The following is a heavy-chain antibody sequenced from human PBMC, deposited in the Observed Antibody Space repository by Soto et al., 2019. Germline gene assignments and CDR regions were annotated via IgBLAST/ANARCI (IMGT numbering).Heavy chain of an antibody. CDR3: ARESGIAAAGYDY. D-gene: IGHD6-13*01. CDR1: GGSISSGDYY. V-gene: IGHV4-30-4*01. CDR2: IYYSGST. J-gene: IGHJ4*02. Sequence: QVQLQESGPGLVKPSQTLSLTCTVSGGSISSGDYYWSWIRQPPGKGLEWIGYIYYSGSTYYNPSLKRRVTISVDTSKNQFSLKLSSVTAADTAVYYCARESGIAAAGYDYWGQGTLVTVSS.